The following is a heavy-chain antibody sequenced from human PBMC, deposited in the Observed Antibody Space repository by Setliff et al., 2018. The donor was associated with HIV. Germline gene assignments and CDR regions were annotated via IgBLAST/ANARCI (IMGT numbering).Heavy chain of an antibody. CDR2: IYNSGST. V-gene: IGHV4-4*08. CDR1: GGSISNYY. D-gene: IGHD2-2*01. Sequence: SETLSLTCTVSGGSISNYYWSWIRQPPGKGLEWIGYIYNSGSTNYNPSLKSRITISLDTSKRQFSLTMTSVTAADTAVYYCARGLSSQTYWGTRPLGLDYWGQGSLVTVSS. J-gene: IGHJ4*01. CDR3: ARGLSSQTYWGTRPLGLDY.